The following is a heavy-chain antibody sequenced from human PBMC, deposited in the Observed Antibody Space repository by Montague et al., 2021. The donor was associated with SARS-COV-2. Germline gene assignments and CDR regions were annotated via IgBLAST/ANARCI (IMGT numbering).Heavy chain of an antibody. CDR3: ARVQGITMIVVVIGAFDI. V-gene: IGHV4-31*03. CDR1: GGSISSGGYY. D-gene: IGHD3-22*01. CDR2: IYYSGST. Sequence: TLSLTCTVSGGSISSGGYYWSWIRQHPGKGLEWIGYIYYSGSTYYXSSLKSRVTISVDTSKNQFSLKLSSVTAADTAVYYCARVQGITMIVVVIGAFDIWGQGTMVTVSS. J-gene: IGHJ3*02.